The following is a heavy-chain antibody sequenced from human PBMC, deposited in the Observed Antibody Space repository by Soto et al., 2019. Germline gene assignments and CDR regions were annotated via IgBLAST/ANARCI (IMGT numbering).Heavy chain of an antibody. D-gene: IGHD3-22*01. Sequence: ASVKVSCKASGYTFTRSGISWVRQAPGQGLEWMGIINPSGGSTSYAQKFQGRVTMTRDTSTSTVYMELSSLRSEDTAVYYCARVLIPGDSSGYSYWGQGTLVTVS. CDR2: INPSGGST. CDR1: GYTFTRSG. CDR3: ARVLIPGDSSGYSY. V-gene: IGHV1-46*01. J-gene: IGHJ4*02.